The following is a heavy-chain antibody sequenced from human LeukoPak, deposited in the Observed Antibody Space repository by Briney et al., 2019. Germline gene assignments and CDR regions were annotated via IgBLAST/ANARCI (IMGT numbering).Heavy chain of an antibody. J-gene: IGHJ3*02. D-gene: IGHD3-22*01. Sequence: PGRSLRLSCAASRFTFSSYAMHWVRQAPGKGLEWVALISYDGSNKYYADSVKGRFTISRDNSKNTLYLQMNSLRAEDTAVYYCARGAYYYDSSGEGGAFDIWGQGTMDTVSS. CDR2: ISYDGSNK. CDR3: ARGAYYYDSSGEGGAFDI. CDR1: RFTFSSYA. V-gene: IGHV3-30-3*01.